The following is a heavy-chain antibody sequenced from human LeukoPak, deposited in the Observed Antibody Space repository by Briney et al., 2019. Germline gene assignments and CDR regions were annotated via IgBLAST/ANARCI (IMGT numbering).Heavy chain of an antibody. CDR1: DYTFTSYG. Sequence: ASVKVSCKASDYTFTSYGITWVRQAPGQGLEWMGWISAYNGNTNYAQKLQGRVTMTTDTSTSTAYMELRSLRSDDTAVYYCARESATRRSSHWFDPWGQGTLVTVSS. D-gene: IGHD5-12*01. J-gene: IGHJ5*02. V-gene: IGHV1-18*01. CDR2: ISAYNGNT. CDR3: ARESATRRSSHWFDP.